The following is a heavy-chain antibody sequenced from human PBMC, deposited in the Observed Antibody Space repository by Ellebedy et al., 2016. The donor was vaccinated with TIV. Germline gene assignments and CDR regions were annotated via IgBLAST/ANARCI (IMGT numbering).Heavy chain of an antibody. CDR3: ANERWKYFEH. V-gene: IGHV3-43*01. Sequence: GESLKISCAISGFAFDDYTMHWVRQAPGKGLEWVSLIPRDGGSTFYADSVKCRFTISRDTGKNSLYLQMNSLRTDDTALYYCANERWKYFEHWGRGTLVTVSS. D-gene: IGHD1-1*01. CDR2: IPRDGGST. J-gene: IGHJ1*01. CDR1: GFAFDDYT.